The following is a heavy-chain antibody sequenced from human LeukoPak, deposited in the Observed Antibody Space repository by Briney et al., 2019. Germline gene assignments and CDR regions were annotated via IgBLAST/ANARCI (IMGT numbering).Heavy chain of an antibody. V-gene: IGHV4-31*03. Sequence: SETLSLTCTVSGGSISSGNYYWSWIRQHPGKGLEWIGYIHHSGSTYYNPSLKSRVIISVDTAKNQFSLKLNSVTAADTAVYYCASYGSGSYRFDPWGQGTLVTVSS. CDR2: IHHSGST. CDR3: ASYGSGSYRFDP. J-gene: IGHJ5*02. CDR1: GGSISSGNYY. D-gene: IGHD3-10*01.